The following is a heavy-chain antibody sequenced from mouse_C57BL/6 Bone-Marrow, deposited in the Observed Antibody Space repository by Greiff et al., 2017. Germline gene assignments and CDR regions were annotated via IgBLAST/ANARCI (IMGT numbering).Heavy chain of an antibody. CDR2: IDPSDSET. J-gene: IGHJ3*01. Sequence: QVQLQQPGAELVRPGSSVKLSCKASGYTFTSYWMHWVKQRPIQGLEWIGNIDPSDSETHYNQKFKDKATLTVDKSCSTAYMQLSSLSSEDSAVYDCASTDRDDGYYSACFAYWGREPLVTVSA. V-gene: IGHV1-52*01. D-gene: IGHD2-3*01. CDR1: GYTFTSYW. CDR3: ASTDRDDGYYSACFAY.